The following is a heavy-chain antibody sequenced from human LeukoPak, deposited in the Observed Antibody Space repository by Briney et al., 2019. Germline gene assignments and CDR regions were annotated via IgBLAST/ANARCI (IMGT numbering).Heavy chain of an antibody. V-gene: IGHV3-11*01. J-gene: IGHJ3*02. CDR1: GFTFSDYY. CDR2: ISSSGSTI. CDR3: ARDPPYDILTGDSAFDI. Sequence: GGSLRLSCAASGFTFSDYYMSWIRQAPGKGLEWVSYISSSGSTIYYADSVKGRSTISRDNAKNSLYLQMNSLRAEDTAVYYCARDPPYDILTGDSAFDIWGQGTMVTVSS. D-gene: IGHD3-9*01.